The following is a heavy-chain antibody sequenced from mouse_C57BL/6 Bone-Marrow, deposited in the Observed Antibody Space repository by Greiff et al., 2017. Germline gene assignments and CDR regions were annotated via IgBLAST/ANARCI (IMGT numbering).Heavy chain of an antibody. J-gene: IGHJ3*01. CDR3: APYYYGSSYPFAY. Sequence: QVQLKESGPGILQPSQTLSLTCSFSGFSLSTSNMGIGWIRQPSGKGLEWLAHIWWNDDKYYNPSLKRRLTISKDTSNSQVFLKITSVDTADTATYYCAPYYYGSSYPFAYWGQGTLVTGSA. D-gene: IGHD1-1*01. CDR1: GFSLSTSNMG. CDR2: IWWNDDK. V-gene: IGHV8-5*01.